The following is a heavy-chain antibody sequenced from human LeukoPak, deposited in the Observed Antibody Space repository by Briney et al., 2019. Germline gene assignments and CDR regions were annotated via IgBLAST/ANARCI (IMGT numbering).Heavy chain of an antibody. Sequence: GGSLRLSCAASGFTFSSYGKHWVRQAPGKGLEWVAVIGYDGSNKYYADSVEGRFTISRDNSKNTLYLQMNSLRAEDTDVYYCAREAGYYDWSGFFPRLDYWGQGTLVTVSS. D-gene: IGHD3-22*01. CDR3: AREAGYYDWSGFFPRLDY. J-gene: IGHJ4*02. CDR1: GFTFSSYG. V-gene: IGHV3-33*01. CDR2: IGYDGSNK.